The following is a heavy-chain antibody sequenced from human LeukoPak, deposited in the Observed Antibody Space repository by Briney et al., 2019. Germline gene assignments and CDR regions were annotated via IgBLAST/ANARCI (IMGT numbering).Heavy chain of an antibody. CDR2: ISHSGSP. J-gene: IGHJ4*02. CDR3: AREGRENIAIGVD. V-gene: IGHV4-38-2*02. D-gene: IGHD3-16*02. CDR1: GYSISSGYY. Sequence: SETLSLTCTDSGYSISSGYYWGWFRQTPGRGLEWIASISHSGSPYYNPSLKSRVTISEDLSRNVFSLTLNSVTAADAAVYYCAREGRENIAIGVDWGQGALVTVSS.